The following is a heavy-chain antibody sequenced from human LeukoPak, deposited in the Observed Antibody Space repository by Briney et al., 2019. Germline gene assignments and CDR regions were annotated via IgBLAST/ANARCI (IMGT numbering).Heavy chain of an antibody. J-gene: IGHJ4*02. CDR1: GFTFSDSA. V-gene: IGHV3-73*01. CDR3: AKTPKTGSFDY. CDR2: IRGKGYSDPP. Sequence: GGSLRLSCAASGFTFSDSAIHWVRQASGKGLEWVGRIRGKGYSDPPAYAASVKGRFTISRDDSKSTAYLQMNSLRVEDTAVYFCAKTPKTGSFDYWGQGTLVTVSS. D-gene: IGHD7-27*01.